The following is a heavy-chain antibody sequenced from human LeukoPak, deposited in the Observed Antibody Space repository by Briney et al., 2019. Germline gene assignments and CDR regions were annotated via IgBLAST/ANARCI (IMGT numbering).Heavy chain of an antibody. Sequence: PGGSLRLSCAVSGLTFRSYWMSWVRQAPGKGLEWVANINQGGSEKYFVDSVKGRFTISRDNAKNSLHLQMNTLRAEDTAVYYCARERDGRSFDYWGQGTLVTVSS. V-gene: IGHV3-7*01. D-gene: IGHD5-24*01. CDR2: INQGGSEK. J-gene: IGHJ4*02. CDR1: GLTFRSYW. CDR3: ARERDGRSFDY.